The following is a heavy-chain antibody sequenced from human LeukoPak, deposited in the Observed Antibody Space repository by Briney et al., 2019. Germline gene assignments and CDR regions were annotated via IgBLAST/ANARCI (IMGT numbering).Heavy chain of an antibody. D-gene: IGHD3-22*01. V-gene: IGHV3-23*01. Sequence: PGGSLRLSCAASGFTFSSYGMSWVRQAPGKGLEWVSAISGSGGSTYYADSVKGRFTISRDNSKNTLYLQMNSLRADDTAVYYCARVGAYYYDSSGYYPKYYFDYWGQGTLVTVSS. J-gene: IGHJ4*02. CDR2: ISGSGGST. CDR3: ARVGAYYYDSSGYYPKYYFDY. CDR1: GFTFSSYG.